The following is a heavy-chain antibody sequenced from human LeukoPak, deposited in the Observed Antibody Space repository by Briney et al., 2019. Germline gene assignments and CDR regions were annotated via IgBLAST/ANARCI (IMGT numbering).Heavy chain of an antibody. CDR1: GFTFTSHG. CDR3: AKDGGSDPDSFDI. Sequence: GGSLRLSCGASGFTFTSHGMHWVRQAPGKGLEWLAFIRYDGSNKNYADSVKGRFTISRDNTKNSLYLQMNSLRAEDTAVYYCAKDGGSDPDSFDIWGQGTMVTVSS. CDR2: IRYDGSNK. D-gene: IGHD2-15*01. J-gene: IGHJ3*02. V-gene: IGHV3-30*02.